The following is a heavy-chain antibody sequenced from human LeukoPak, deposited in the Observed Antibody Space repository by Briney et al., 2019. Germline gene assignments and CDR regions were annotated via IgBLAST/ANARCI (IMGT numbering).Heavy chain of an antibody. CDR2: IIPIFGTA. CDR1: GGTFISYA. CDR3: ASSFPSGSYSHYGMDV. D-gene: IGHD1-26*01. Sequence: ASVKVSCKASGGTFISYAISWVRQAPGQGLEWMGGIIPIFGTANYAQKFQGRVTITADESTSTAYMELSSLRSEDTAVYYCASSFPSGSYSHYGMDVWGQGTTVTVSS. V-gene: IGHV1-69*13. J-gene: IGHJ6*02.